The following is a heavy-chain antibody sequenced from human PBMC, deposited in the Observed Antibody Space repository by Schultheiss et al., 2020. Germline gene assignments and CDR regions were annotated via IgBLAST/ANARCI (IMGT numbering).Heavy chain of an antibody. Sequence: GGSLRLSCAASGFTFSIYAMTWVRQAPGKGLEWVSVISSSGGSTYYADSVKGRFTISRDNSKNTLYLQMNSLRAEDTAVYYCAKDDYGDYVGWFDPWGQGTLVTVSS. CDR2: ISSSGGST. CDR3: AKDDYGDYVGWFDP. CDR1: GFTFSIYA. V-gene: IGHV3-23*01. D-gene: IGHD4-17*01. J-gene: IGHJ5*02.